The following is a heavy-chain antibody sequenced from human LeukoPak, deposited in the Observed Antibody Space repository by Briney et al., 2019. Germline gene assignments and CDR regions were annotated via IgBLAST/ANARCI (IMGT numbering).Heavy chain of an antibody. CDR3: TKDRHDDFVHSIFDY. Sequence: GGSLRLSCAASGFTFSGFATSWVRQAPGKGLEWVSSISSSGGSTYYADSVKGRFTISRDNSKNTLYLQMNSLRVEDTAVYYCTKDRHDDFVHSIFDYWGQGTLVTVSS. V-gene: IGHV3-23*01. CDR1: GFTFSGFA. D-gene: IGHD4-17*01. J-gene: IGHJ4*02. CDR2: ISSSGGST.